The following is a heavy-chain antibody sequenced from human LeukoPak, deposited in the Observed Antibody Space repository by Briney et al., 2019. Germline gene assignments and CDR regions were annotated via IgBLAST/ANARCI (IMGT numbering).Heavy chain of an antibody. Sequence: PGRSLRLPCAASGFTFSSYGMHWVRQAPGKGLEWVAVIWYDGSNKYYADSVKGRFTISRDNSKNTLYLQMNSLRAEDTAVYYCARDVETTNWFDPWGQGTLVTVSS. CDR3: ARDVETTNWFDP. CDR2: IWYDGSNK. V-gene: IGHV3-33*01. CDR1: GFTFSSYG. D-gene: IGHD5-24*01. J-gene: IGHJ5*02.